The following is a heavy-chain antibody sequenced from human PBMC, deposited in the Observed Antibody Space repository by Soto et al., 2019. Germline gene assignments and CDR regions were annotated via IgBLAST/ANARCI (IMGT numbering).Heavy chain of an antibody. J-gene: IGHJ5*02. CDR1: GYTFTSYG. V-gene: IGHV1-18*04. CDR2: ICAYNSNT. D-gene: IGHD2-15*01. Sequence: GAAVPVSCKASGYTFTSYGMSWVRQAPAQGLEWMGGICAYNSNTNYAEKLQGRFTMTTDKSTNTVYLEMSSLRADDTAVHYCAGVGYCRVSSCPNGIDLWGQGTLVTVSS. CDR3: AGVGYCRVSSCPNGIDL.